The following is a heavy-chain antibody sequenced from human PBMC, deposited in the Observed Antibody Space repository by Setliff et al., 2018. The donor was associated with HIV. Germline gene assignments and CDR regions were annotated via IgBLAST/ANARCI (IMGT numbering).Heavy chain of an antibody. J-gene: IGHJ6*02. V-gene: IGHV3-66*04. D-gene: IGHD3-16*02. CDR2: IASGGIT. CDR1: GFTVSRSY. Sequence: GGSLRLSCAASGFTVSRSYMSWVRQAPGKGLEWVSVIASGGITYYVDSVKGRFTISTDNSKNTLYLQMNSLRAEDTAVYYCARHWLTFGGVIDQGYGMDVWGQGTTVTVSS. CDR3: ARHWLTFGGVIDQGYGMDV.